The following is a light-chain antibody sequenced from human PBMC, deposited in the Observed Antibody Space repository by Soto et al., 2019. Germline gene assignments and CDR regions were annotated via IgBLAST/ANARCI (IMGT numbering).Light chain of an antibody. CDR3: AAWDASLNGYV. CDR2: SNY. V-gene: IGLV1-44*01. CDR1: SSNIGSKT. J-gene: IGLJ1*01. Sequence: QSVLTQPPSASGTPGQRVTISCSGSSSNIGSKTVNWYQQLPGTAPKLLISSNYQWPSEVPDRFSGSKSGTSASLAISGLQSEDEADYYCAAWDASLNGYVFGTGTKLTVL.